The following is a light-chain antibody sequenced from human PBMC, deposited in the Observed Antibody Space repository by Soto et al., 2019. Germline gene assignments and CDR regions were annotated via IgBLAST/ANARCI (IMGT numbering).Light chain of an antibody. CDR1: SGHSSYA. Sequence: QLVLTQSPSASASLGASVKLTCTLSSGHSSYAIAWHQQQPEKGPRYLMKLISDGSHSKGDGIPDRFSGSSSGAERYLTISSLQSEEEADYYCQTWDIGARVVFGGGTKLTVL. CDR2: LISDGSH. V-gene: IGLV4-69*01. J-gene: IGLJ2*01. CDR3: QTWDIGARVV.